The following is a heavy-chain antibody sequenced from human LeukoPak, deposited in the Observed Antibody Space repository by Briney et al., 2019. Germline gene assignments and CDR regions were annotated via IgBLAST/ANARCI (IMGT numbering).Heavy chain of an antibody. D-gene: IGHD2-8*01. Sequence: SVKVSCKASGGTFSTYAMIWVRQAPGQGLEWVGGINTVFGTRDYPQKFEGRVTITAEESTSTAYMELSNLRSEDTAVYYCARDGDCTNGGVCFYYWGQGTLVTVSS. V-gene: IGHV1-69*13. CDR2: INTVFGTR. CDR3: ARDGDCTNGGVCFYY. J-gene: IGHJ4*02. CDR1: GGTFSTYA.